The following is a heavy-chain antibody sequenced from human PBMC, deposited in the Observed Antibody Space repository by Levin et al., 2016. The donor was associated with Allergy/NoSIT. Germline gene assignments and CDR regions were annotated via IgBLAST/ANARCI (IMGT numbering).Heavy chain of an antibody. CDR2: ISGSGGST. J-gene: IGHJ6*02. CDR3: AKMRVDYYYYYYGMDV. V-gene: IGHV3-23*01. Sequence: WIRQPPGKGLEWVSAISGSGGSTYYADSVKGRFTISRDNSKNTLYLQMNSLRAEDTAVYYCAKMRVDYYYYYYGMDVWGQGTTVTVSS. D-gene: IGHD3-3*01.